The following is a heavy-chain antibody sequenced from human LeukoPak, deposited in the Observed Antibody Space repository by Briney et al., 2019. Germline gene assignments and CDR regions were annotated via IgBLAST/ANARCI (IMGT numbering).Heavy chain of an antibody. CDR3: ARGRRDGDYYLFYFDY. J-gene: IGHJ4*02. CDR2: IYYSGST. V-gene: IGHV4-61*08. CDR1: GGSISSGGYY. D-gene: IGHD4-17*01. Sequence: SETLSLTCTVSGGSISSGGYYWSWIRQHPGKGLEWIGYIYYSGSTYYNPSLKSRVTISVDTSKNQFSLKLSSVTAADTAVYYCARGRRDGDYYLFYFDYWGQGTLVTVSS.